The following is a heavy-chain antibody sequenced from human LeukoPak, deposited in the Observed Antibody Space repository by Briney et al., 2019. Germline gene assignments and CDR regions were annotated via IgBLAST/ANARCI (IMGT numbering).Heavy chain of an antibody. CDR3: AKQYSSSWHYFDY. Sequence: GGSLRLSCAASGFTFSDYAMSWVRQAPGKGLEWVSAISGSGGSTYYADSVKGRFTISRDNSKNTLYLQMNSLRAEDTAVYHCAKQYSSSWHYFDYWGQGTLVTVSS. V-gene: IGHV3-23*01. CDR2: ISGSGGST. CDR1: GFTFSDYA. D-gene: IGHD6-13*01. J-gene: IGHJ4*02.